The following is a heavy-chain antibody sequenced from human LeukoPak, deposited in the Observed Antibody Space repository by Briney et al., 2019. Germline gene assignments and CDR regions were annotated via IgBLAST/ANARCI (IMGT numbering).Heavy chain of an antibody. Sequence: SVKVSCKASGGTFSSYAISWVRQAPGQGLEWMGGIIPIFGTANYAQKFQGRVTITTDETTSTAYMELSSLRSEDTAVYYCARGGYSSSSEWYYFDYWGQGTLVTVSS. D-gene: IGHD6-6*01. V-gene: IGHV1-69*05. CDR1: GGTFSSYA. J-gene: IGHJ4*02. CDR2: IIPIFGTA. CDR3: ARGGYSSSSEWYYFDY.